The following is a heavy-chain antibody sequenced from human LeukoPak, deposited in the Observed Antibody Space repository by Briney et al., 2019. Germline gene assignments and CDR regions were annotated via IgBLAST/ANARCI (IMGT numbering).Heavy chain of an antibody. CDR1: GGSISSYY. CDR3: AREPLLTADAFDI. V-gene: IGHV4-4*07. J-gene: IGHJ3*02. D-gene: IGHD3-9*01. CDR2: IYTSGST. Sequence: SETLSLTCTDSGGSISSYYWSWIRQPAGKGLEWIGRIYTSGSTNYNPSLKSRVTMSVDTSKNQLSLKLSSVTAADTAVYYCAREPLLTADAFDIWGQGTMVTVSS.